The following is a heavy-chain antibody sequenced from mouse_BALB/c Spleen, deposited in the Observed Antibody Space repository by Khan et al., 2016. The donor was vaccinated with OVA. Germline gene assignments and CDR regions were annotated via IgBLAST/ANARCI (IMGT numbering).Heavy chain of an antibody. CDR3: GGGDDCGGGREAGGD. CDR2: IAPGSGST. J-gene: IGHJ4*01. Sequence: PLAAVTLSCKASFYTFTSYWINWIKQRPGRGLEWIGRIAPGSGSTSYNDMFKGKATLTVDASSSTPYLQLSSLSSEDPAVSFCGGGDDCGGGREAGGDGGQGASGTVS. D-gene: IGHD2-4*01. V-gene: IGHV1S41*01. CDR1: FYTFTSYW.